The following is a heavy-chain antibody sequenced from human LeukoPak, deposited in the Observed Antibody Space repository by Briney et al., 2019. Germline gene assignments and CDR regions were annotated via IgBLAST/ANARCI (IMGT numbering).Heavy chain of an antibody. CDR3: ASPEAVAGTYGY. V-gene: IGHV4-34*01. CDR2: INHSGST. CDR1: GGSFSGYY. D-gene: IGHD6-19*01. J-gene: IGHJ4*02. Sequence: PSGTLSLTCAVYGGSFSGYYWSWIRQPPGKGLEWIGEINHSGSTNYNPSLKSRVTISVDTSKNQFSLKLSSETAADTAVYYCASPEAVAGTYGYWGQGTLVTVSS.